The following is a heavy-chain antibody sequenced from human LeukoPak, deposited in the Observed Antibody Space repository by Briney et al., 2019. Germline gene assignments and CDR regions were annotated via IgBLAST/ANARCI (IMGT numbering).Heavy chain of an antibody. Sequence: SETLSLTCTVSGGSISSSSYYWGWIRQPPGKGLEWIGSIYYSGSTYYNPSLKSRVTISVDTSKNQFSLKLSSVTAADTAVYYCARVSPAPEIQLWLPSIFDYWGQGTLVTVSS. CDR3: ARVSPAPEIQLWLPSIFDY. V-gene: IGHV4-39*07. CDR1: GGSISSSSYY. CDR2: IYYSGST. D-gene: IGHD5-18*01. J-gene: IGHJ4*02.